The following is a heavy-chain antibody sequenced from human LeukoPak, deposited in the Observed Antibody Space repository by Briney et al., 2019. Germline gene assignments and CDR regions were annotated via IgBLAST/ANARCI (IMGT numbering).Heavy chain of an antibody. CDR2: IWYDGSNR. V-gene: IGHV3-33*01. Sequence: GGSLRLSCAASGFIFSYYGMHWVRQAPGKGLEWMAVIWYDGSNRYYADSLKGRFTISRDNSKNTLYLQMNSLTADDTAVYYCARDPLGVLSYFDYWGQGTLVTVSS. D-gene: IGHD3-16*01. CDR3: ARDPLGVLSYFDY. CDR1: GFIFSYYG. J-gene: IGHJ4*02.